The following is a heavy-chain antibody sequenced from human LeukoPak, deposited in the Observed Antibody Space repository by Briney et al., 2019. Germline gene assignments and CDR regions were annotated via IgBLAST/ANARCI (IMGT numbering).Heavy chain of an antibody. Sequence: SQTLSLTCAVSGGSISSGGYSWSWIRQTPGKGLEWIGYIYHSGSTYYNPSLKSRVTISVDRSKNQFSLKLSSVTAADTAVYYCARVRYCSSTSCYAERGYFDYWGQGTLVTVSS. D-gene: IGHD2-2*01. CDR2: IYHSGST. CDR3: ARVRYCSSTSCYAERGYFDY. J-gene: IGHJ4*02. CDR1: GGSISSGGYS. V-gene: IGHV4-30-2*01.